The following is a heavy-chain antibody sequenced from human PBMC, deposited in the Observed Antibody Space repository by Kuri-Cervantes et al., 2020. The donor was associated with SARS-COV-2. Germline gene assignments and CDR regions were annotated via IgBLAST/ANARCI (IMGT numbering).Heavy chain of an antibody. Sequence: GESLKISCAASGISFNNAWMGWVRQTPGKGLEWVGRLKSRSDGGARDYAEPVKGRFVISRDDATSTMYLQVNSLIIEDTGIYYCTTDRGIANRPLFDYWGQGTLVTVSS. CDR3: TTDRGIANRPLFDY. V-gene: IGHV3-15*01. J-gene: IGHJ4*02. D-gene: IGHD6-13*01. CDR1: GISFNNAW. CDR2: LKSRSDGGAR.